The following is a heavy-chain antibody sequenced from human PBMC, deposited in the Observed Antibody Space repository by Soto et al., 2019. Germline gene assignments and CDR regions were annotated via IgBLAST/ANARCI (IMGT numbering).Heavy chain of an antibody. CDR2: IKQDGSEK. CDR1: AFTLSSYW. D-gene: IGHD3-16*01. V-gene: IGHV3-7*03. J-gene: IGHJ3*02. CDR3: GRYLFEAGRRGKYAFDI. Sequence: PGGSLRLSCAASAFTLSSYWMSWVRQAPGKGLEWVAKIKQDGSEKYYVDSVKGRLTIYRASAKTSLYLKMTSRRAEATAVYTCGRYLFEAGRRGKYAFDIWGQGTMVTVSS.